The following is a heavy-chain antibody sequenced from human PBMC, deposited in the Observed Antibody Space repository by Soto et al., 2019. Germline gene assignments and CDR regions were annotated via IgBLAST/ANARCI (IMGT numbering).Heavy chain of an antibody. CDR3: ARAGITSGSWYYFDY. Sequence: SETLSLTCTVSGGSISSGGYYWSWIRQHPGKGLEWIGYIYYSGSTYYNPSLKSRVTISVDTSKNQFSLKLSPVTAADTAVYYCARAGITSGSWYYFDYWGQGTLVTVSS. D-gene: IGHD6-13*01. V-gene: IGHV4-31*03. J-gene: IGHJ4*02. CDR2: IYYSGST. CDR1: GGSISSGGYY.